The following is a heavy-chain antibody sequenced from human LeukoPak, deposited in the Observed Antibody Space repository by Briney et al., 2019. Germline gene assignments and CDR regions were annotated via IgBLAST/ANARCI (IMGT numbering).Heavy chain of an antibody. Sequence: GSLRLSCAASGFTFISYAMSWVRQAPGKGLEWVSAISGGSADYAHSVKGRFSISIDNSKNTLYLQMNSLRAEDTAVYYCAKDRSSRYDFWSGSFSHYYYYYMDVWGKGTTVTVSS. V-gene: IGHV3-23*01. J-gene: IGHJ6*03. CDR3: AKDRSSRYDFWSGSFSHYYYYYMDV. D-gene: IGHD3-3*01. CDR1: GFTFISYA. CDR2: ISGGSA.